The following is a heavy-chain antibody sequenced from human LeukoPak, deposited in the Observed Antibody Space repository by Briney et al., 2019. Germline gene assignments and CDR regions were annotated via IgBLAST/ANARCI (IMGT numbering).Heavy chain of an antibody. V-gene: IGHV4-61*03. J-gene: IGHJ2*01. CDR2: ISYTGST. CDR1: GGSVSRGSFY. Sequence: SDTLSLTCTVSGGSVSRGSFYWSWIPQTPGKGLEWIQYISYTGSTNYSPSLKSRVTISIHTSKKHFSLKLSSVTAADTAVYYCARVPYGDYYSSAWYFDLWGRGTLVTVAS. CDR3: ARVPYGDYYSSAWYFDL. D-gene: IGHD4-17*01.